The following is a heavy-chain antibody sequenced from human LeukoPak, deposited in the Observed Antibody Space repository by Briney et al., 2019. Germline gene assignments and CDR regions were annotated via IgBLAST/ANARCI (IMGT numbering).Heavy chain of an antibody. J-gene: IGHJ5*02. D-gene: IGHD6-13*01. CDR2: ISSSGSTI. CDR1: GFTFSSYE. V-gene: IGHV3-48*03. CDR3: AKGDSSSWYGGWFDP. Sequence: GGSLRLSCAASGFTFSSYEMNWVRQAPGKGLEWVSYISSSGSTIYYADSVKGRFTISRDNAKNSLYLQMNSLRAEDMALYYCAKGDSSSWYGGWFDPWGQGTLVTVSS.